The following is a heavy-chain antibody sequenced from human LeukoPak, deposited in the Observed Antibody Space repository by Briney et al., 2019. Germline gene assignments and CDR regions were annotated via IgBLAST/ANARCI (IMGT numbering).Heavy chain of an antibody. D-gene: IGHD6-13*01. V-gene: IGHV3-72*01. Sequence: GSLRLSCAASGFTLSDHYIDWVRQAPGKGLEWVGRSRNKANSYTTEYVASVKGRFTISRDDSKNSLYLQMNSLKTEDTAVYYCSRDVSTAAGSSAFDMWGQGTMVTVSS. CDR1: GFTLSDHY. J-gene: IGHJ3*02. CDR2: SRNKANSYTT. CDR3: SRDVSTAAGSSAFDM.